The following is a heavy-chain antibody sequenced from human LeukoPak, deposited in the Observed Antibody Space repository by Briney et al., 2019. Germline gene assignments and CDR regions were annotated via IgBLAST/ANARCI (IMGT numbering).Heavy chain of an antibody. J-gene: IGHJ4*02. D-gene: IGHD3-10*01. CDR3: VRDISGEKSFDY. CDR1: GFDFSSYV. CDR2: ISHDGSNR. V-gene: IGHV3-30*04. Sequence: GGSLRLSCAASGFDFSSYVMHWVRQAPGKWLEWVAVISHDGSNRYYADSVKGRFTISRDNSVNTLDLQMNSLGGEDTAMYYCVRDISGEKSFDYWGQGTLVTVSS.